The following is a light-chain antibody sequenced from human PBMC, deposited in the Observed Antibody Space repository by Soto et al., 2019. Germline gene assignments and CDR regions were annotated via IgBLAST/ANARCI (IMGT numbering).Light chain of an antibody. CDR2: STN. CDR1: SGSVSTSYY. CDR3: VLYMGSGTWV. V-gene: IGLV8-61*01. Sequence: QAVVTQEPSFSVSPGGTVTLTCGLSSGSVSTSYYPSWYQQTPGQVPRTLIYSTNTRSSGVPDRFSGSILGNKAALTITGAQADDESDYYCVLYMGSGTWVFGGGTKVTVL. J-gene: IGLJ3*02.